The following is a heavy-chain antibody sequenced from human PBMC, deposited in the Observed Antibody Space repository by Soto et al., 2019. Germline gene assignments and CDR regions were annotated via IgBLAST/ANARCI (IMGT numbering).Heavy chain of an antibody. CDR3: ARARRSVVLAFDI. D-gene: IGHD2-21*01. Sequence: QVQLVESGGGLVKPGGSLRLSCAASGFTFSDYYMSWIRQAPGKGLEWVSYISSSSSYTNYADSVKGRFTISRDNAKNSLYLLMNSLRAEDTAVYYCARARRSVVLAFDIWGQGTMVTVSS. CDR2: ISSSSSYT. J-gene: IGHJ3*02. V-gene: IGHV3-11*05. CDR1: GFTFSDYY.